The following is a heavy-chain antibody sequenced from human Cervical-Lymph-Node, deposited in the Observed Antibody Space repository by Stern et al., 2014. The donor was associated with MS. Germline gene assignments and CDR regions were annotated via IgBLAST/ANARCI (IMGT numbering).Heavy chain of an antibody. CDR3: TRAADLYYYYGMDV. J-gene: IGHJ6*02. V-gene: IGHV4-59*01. Sequence: VQLVESGPGLVKPSETLSLTCTVSGGFISSYYWSWIRQPPGKALEWIGNVFYTGSTNYNPSLKSRVTISLDTFKNQVSLNLNSVTTADTAVYYCTRAADLYYYYGMDVWGQGTTVIVSS. CDR1: GGFISSYY. CDR2: VFYTGST.